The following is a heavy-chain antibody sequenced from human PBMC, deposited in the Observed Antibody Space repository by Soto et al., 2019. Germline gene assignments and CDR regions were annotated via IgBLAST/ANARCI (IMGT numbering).Heavy chain of an antibody. CDR2: MYHSGST. D-gene: IGHD6-19*01. CDR3: ARKQWVVPNWFDL. Sequence: QVQLQESGPGLVKPSGTQSLTCAVSGGSIGSSYWWSWVRQPPGKGLEWIGEMYHSGSTNYNPSLKNRVTISVDKSKNQFSLRVSSVNAADTAVYYCARKQWVVPNWFDLWGQGILVTVSS. CDR1: GGSIGSSYW. J-gene: IGHJ5*02. V-gene: IGHV4-4*02.